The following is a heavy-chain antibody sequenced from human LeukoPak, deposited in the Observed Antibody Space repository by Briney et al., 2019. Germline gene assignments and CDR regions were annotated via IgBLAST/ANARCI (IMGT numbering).Heavy chain of an antibody. V-gene: IGHV1-8*01. D-gene: IGHD2-15*01. CDR2: MNPNSGNT. CDR1: VYSFTNYD. Sequence: ASVKVSCKASVYSFTNYDINWVRQATGQGLEWMGWMNPNSGNTGYAQKFQGRVTMTRNTSISTAYMELSSLRSEDTAVYYCARRYCGGGSCYWDYWGQGSLVTVSS. J-gene: IGHJ4*02. CDR3: ARRYCGGGSCYWDY.